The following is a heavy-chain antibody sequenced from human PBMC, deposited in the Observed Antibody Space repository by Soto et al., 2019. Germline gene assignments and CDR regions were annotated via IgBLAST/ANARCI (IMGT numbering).Heavy chain of an antibody. J-gene: IGHJ4*02. CDR1: GYSFTGYW. Sequence: GESLKISCKGSGYSFTGYWIGWVRQMPGKGLEWMGIIYPGDSDTRYSPSFQGQVTISADRSISTAYLQWSSLKASDTAMYYCARWAYYYGSGSYYLDYWGQGTLVTVSS. D-gene: IGHD3-10*01. CDR2: IYPGDSDT. CDR3: ARWAYYYGSGSYYLDY. V-gene: IGHV5-51*01.